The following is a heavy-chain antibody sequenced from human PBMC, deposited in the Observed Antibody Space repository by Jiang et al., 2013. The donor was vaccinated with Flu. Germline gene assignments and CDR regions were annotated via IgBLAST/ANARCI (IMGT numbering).Heavy chain of an antibody. CDR1: GGSISSYY. Sequence: GPGLVKPSETLSLTCTVSGGSISSYYWNWIRQPPGKGLEWIGYVYYSGSTNYNPSLKSRVTISVDTSKNQFSLKLSSVTAADTAVYYCARDRGALWSGYPGGWFDPWGQGTLVTVSS. CDR3: ARDRGALWSGYPGGWFDP. D-gene: IGHD3-3*01. CDR2: VYYSGST. J-gene: IGHJ5*02. V-gene: IGHV4-59*12.